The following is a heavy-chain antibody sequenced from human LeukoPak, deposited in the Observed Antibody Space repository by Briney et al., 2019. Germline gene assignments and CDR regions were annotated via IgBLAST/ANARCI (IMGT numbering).Heavy chain of an antibody. CDR3: ARDSRVEYYYYYGMDV. D-gene: IGHD2-2*01. CDR2: ISSSGSTI. J-gene: IGHJ6*02. CDR1: GFTFSSYE. V-gene: IGHV3-48*03. Sequence: GGSLRLSGAASGFTFSSYEMNWVRQAPGKGLEWVSYISSSGSTIYYADSVKGRFTISRDNAKNSLYLQMNSLRAEDTAVYYCARDSRVEYYYYYGMDVWGQGTTVTVSS.